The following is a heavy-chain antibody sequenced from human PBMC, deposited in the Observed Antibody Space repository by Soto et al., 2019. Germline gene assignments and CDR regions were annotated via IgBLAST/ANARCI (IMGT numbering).Heavy chain of an antibody. CDR1: GGSISRSSYY. V-gene: IGHV4-39*01. CDR2: IYYSGST. J-gene: IGHJ4*02. Sequence: QLQLQESGPGLVKPSETLSLTCTVSGGSISRSSYYWGWIRQPPGKGLEWIGSIYYSGSTYYNPSLRSRFTIPEATSKNQFSLKLTSVTAADTAVYYCARHDYGGFGLWGQGPLVTVSS. CDR3: ARHDYGGFGL. D-gene: IGHD4-17*01.